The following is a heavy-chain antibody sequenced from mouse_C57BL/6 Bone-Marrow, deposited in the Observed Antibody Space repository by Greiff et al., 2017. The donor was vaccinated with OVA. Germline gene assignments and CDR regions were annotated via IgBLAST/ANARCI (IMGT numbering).Heavy chain of an antibody. CDR3: VGEGSPATGSSHYYAMDY. V-gene: IGHV10-3*01. Sequence: EVQLVESGGGLVQPKGSLKLSCAASGFTFNTYAMHWVRQAPGKGLEWVARIRSKSSNYATYYADSVKDRFTISRDDSQSMLYLQMNNLKTEDTAMYYCVGEGSPATGSSHYYAMDYWGQGTSVTVSS. J-gene: IGHJ4*01. D-gene: IGHD1-1*01. CDR2: IRSKSSNYAT. CDR1: GFTFNTYA.